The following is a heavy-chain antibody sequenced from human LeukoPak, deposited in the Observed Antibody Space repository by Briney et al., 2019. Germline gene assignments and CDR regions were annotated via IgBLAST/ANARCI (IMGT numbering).Heavy chain of an antibody. CDR3: AKDGIAAVISEVDV. CDR2: ISYDGSNK. J-gene: IGHJ6*04. Sequence: GGSLRLSCAASGFTFSSYGMHWVRQAPGKGLEWVAVISYDGSNKYYADSVKGRFTISRDNSKNTLYLQMNSLRAEDTAVYYCAKDGIAAVISEVDVWGKGTTVTVSS. CDR1: GFTFSSYG. V-gene: IGHV3-30*18. D-gene: IGHD6-13*01.